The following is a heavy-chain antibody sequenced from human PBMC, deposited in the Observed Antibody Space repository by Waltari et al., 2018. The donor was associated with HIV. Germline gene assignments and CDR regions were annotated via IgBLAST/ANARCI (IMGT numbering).Heavy chain of an antibody. CDR3: ATTHGSGDYDNDFDY. D-gene: IGHD3-10*01. V-gene: IGHV3-7*01. J-gene: IGHJ4*02. CDR1: GFTFSFSC. Sequence: EVRLVESGGGWVQPGGSLTLTCETSGFTFSFSCLSWVRQAPGKGLEWVANINQAGTERHYVDSVRGRFTISRDNGKRSSFLQMNSLTVEDTAVYYCATTHGSGDYDNDFDYWGQGTLV. CDR2: INQAGTER.